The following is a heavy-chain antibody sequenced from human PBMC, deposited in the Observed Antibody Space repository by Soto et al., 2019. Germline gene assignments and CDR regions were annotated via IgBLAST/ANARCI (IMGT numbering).Heavy chain of an antibody. CDR2: IYYSGST. V-gene: IGHV4-31*03. CDR3: ARWPTMVRGVIGSFAAFEI. J-gene: IGHJ3*02. Sequence: LSLTCTFSGGSISSGGYYWSWIRQHPGKGLEWIGYIYYSGSTYYNPSLKSRVTISVDTSKNQFSLKLSSVTAADTAVYYCARWPTMVRGVIGSFAAFEIWGQRTMVTV. CDR1: GGSISSGGYY. D-gene: IGHD3-10*01.